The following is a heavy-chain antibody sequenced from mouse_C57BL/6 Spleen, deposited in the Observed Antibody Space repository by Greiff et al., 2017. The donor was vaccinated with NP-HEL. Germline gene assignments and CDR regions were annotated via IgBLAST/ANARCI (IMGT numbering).Heavy chain of an antibody. V-gene: IGHV7-1*01. CDR2: SRNKANDYTT. J-gene: IGHJ3*01. CDR1: GFTFSDFY. Sequence: EVKVVESGGGLVQSGRSLRLSCATSGFTFSDFYMEWVRQAPGKGLEWIAASRNKANDYTTEYSASVKGRFIVSRDTSQSILYLQMNALRAEDTAIYYCARDAHYGSRFAYWGQGTLVTVSA. D-gene: IGHD1-1*01. CDR3: ARDAHYGSRFAY.